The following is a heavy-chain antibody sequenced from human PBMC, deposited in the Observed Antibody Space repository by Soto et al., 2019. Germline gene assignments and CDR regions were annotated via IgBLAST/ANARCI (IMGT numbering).Heavy chain of an antibody. CDR3: ASSTRGDWFDS. Sequence: SATLYLSRAISDGCISSYYWSWIRQPPGKGLEWIGYIYYSGSTVYNPSLKSRVTISVDTSKNQFSLKLRSVTAADTAVYYCASSTRGDWFDSWGQGTLVTVSS. D-gene: IGHD3-10*01. J-gene: IGHJ5*01. V-gene: IGHV4-59*01. CDR1: DGCISSYY. CDR2: IYYSGST.